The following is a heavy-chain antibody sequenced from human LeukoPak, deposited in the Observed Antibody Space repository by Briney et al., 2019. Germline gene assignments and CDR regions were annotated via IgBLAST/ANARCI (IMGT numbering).Heavy chain of an antibody. J-gene: IGHJ6*03. CDR3: ARGRVSSSTWHSTYYYYFYMDV. D-gene: IGHD4-11*01. V-gene: IGHV4-39*07. Sequence: PSETLSLTCIVSGGSISSSRDYWAWIRQPPGKGLEWIANIYYSGSTYYTPSLKSRVIISVDTSKNHFSLQLSSVTAADTAVYFCARGRVSSSTWHSTYYYYFYMDVWGKGTTVTVSS. CDR2: IYYSGST. CDR1: GGSISSSRDY.